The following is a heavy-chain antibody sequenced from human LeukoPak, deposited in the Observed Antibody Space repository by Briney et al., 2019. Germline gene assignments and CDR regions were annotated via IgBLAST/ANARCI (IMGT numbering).Heavy chain of an antibody. J-gene: IGHJ4*02. Sequence: GGSLRLSCAASGFSFSTYSMNWVRQAPGKGLEWVSSISSSSSYINYADSVKGRFTIARDNAKNSLYLQMYSLRAEDTAVYYCARDLGIGGQGTLVTVSS. CDR2: ISSSSSYI. CDR3: ARDLGI. V-gene: IGHV3-21*01. D-gene: IGHD1-26*01. CDR1: GFSFSTYS.